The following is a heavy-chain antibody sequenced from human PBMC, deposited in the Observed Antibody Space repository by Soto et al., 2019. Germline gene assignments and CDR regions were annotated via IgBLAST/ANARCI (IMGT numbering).Heavy chain of an antibody. CDR1: GFTFSSYA. J-gene: IGHJ4*02. D-gene: IGHD2-15*01. V-gene: IGHV3-23*01. CDR2: ISGSGGST. CDR3: AKSQQYRVVPYFDY. Sequence: AGGSLRLSCAASGFTFSSYAMSWVRQAPGKGLEWVSAISGSGGSTYYADSVKGRFTISRDNSKNTLYLQMNSLRAEDTAVYYCAKSQQYRVVPYFDYWGQGTLVTVSS.